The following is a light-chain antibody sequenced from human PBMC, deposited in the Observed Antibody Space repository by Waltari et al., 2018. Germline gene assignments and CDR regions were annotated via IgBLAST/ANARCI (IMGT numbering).Light chain of an antibody. V-gene: IGKV3-11*01. Sequence: EIVLTQSPATLSLSPGERATLYCRASQSVSSYLAWYQQKPGQAPRLLIDDASNRANGIPARFSGSGSGTYFTLTISILEPEDFAVYYCQQRSNWPTFGGGTKVEIK. J-gene: IGKJ4*01. CDR3: QQRSNWPT. CDR1: QSVSSY. CDR2: DAS.